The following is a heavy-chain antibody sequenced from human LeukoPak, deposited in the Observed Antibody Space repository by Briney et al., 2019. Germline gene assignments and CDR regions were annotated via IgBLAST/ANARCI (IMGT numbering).Heavy chain of an antibody. D-gene: IGHD3-22*01. J-gene: IGHJ4*02. CDR1: GFTFSSYA. Sequence: GGSLRLSCAASGFTFSSYAMSWVRQAPGKGLEWVSAISGSGGSTYYADSVKGRFTISRDNPKNTLYLQMNSLRAEDTAVYYCAKDRTYYYDSSGYYTVDYWGQGTLVTVSS. CDR2: ISGSGGST. CDR3: AKDRTYYYDSSGYYTVDY. V-gene: IGHV3-23*01.